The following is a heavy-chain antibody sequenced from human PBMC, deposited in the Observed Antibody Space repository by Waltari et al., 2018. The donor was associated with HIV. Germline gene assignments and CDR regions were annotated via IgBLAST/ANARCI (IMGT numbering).Heavy chain of an antibody. Sequence: EVQLVEPGGGLVQPGGSLRLPGAGPGFTFRSFSMNWVRQAPGKGLEWVASISSGSSFIDYADSVKGRFTISRDNAKNSLYLQMKSLRVEDTALYYCARALTNFGGFWGQGTLVTVSS. J-gene: IGHJ4*02. V-gene: IGHV3-21*01. D-gene: IGHD4-17*01. CDR1: GFTFRSFS. CDR3: ARALTNFGGF. CDR2: ISSGSSFI.